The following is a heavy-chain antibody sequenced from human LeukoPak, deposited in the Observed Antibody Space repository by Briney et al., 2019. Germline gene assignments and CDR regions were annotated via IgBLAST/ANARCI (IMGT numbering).Heavy chain of an antibody. D-gene: IGHD6-19*01. J-gene: IGHJ3*02. CDR2: INQDVREK. V-gene: IGHV3-7*01. Sequence: GGSLRLSCAASGFSLSKYWMSWVRQAPEKGLEWVANINQDVREKYYVDSVKGRFTISRDNADNSVYLQMNNLKAGDTAVYYCARYGNGEWLAHYSFEIWGQGTMVTVSS. CDR3: ARYGNGEWLAHYSFEI. CDR1: GFSLSKYW.